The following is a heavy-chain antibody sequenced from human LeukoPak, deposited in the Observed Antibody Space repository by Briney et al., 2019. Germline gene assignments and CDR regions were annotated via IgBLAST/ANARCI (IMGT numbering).Heavy chain of an antibody. Sequence: ASVKVSCKASGYTFTGYNMHWMRQAPGQMLEWMGWINPNSGGTNYAQKFQGRVTMTRDTSISTAYMELSSLRSDDTAMYYCASLSYQPPFDYWGQGTLVTVSS. J-gene: IGHJ4*02. V-gene: IGHV1-2*02. CDR2: INPNSGGT. CDR1: GYTFTGYN. D-gene: IGHD2-2*01. CDR3: ASLSYQPPFDY.